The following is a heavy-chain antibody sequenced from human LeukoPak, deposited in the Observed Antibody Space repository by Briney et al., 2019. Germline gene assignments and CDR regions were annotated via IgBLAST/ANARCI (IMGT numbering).Heavy chain of an antibody. V-gene: IGHV1-3*03. CDR3: AGGDCSGGSCYYSAFHI. J-gene: IGHJ3*02. D-gene: IGHD2-15*01. CDR1: GYTFTGYY. Sequence: ASVKVSCKVSGYTFTGYYMHWVRQAPGQGLEWMGWINAGNGNTKYSQDFQGRVTITRDTSASTAYMELSSLRSEDMAIYYCAGGDCSGGSCYYSAFHIWGQGTMVTVSS. CDR2: INAGNGNT.